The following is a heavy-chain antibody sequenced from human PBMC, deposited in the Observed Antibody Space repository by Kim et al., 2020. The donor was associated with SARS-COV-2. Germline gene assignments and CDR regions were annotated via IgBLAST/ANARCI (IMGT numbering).Heavy chain of an antibody. V-gene: IGHV4-39*01. CDR1: GASISSGTYY. Sequence: ETLSLTCTVSGASISSGTYYWGWIRQSPGKGLEWIGSIFYSGTTYYNPSLKSRVTISSDTSKNQFSLKLSSVTAADTAVYYCVRHDYDILTGYTVNWF. D-gene: IGHD3-9*01. CDR3: VRHDYDILTGYTVNWF. J-gene: IGHJ5*01. CDR2: IFYSGTT.